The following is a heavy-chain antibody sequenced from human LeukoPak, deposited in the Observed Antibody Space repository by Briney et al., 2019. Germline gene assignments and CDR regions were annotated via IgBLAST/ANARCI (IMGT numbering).Heavy chain of an antibody. CDR3: AREEIAAPWYFDY. V-gene: IGHV3-30*19. CDR2: ISYDGSNK. J-gene: IGHJ4*02. Sequence: GGSLRLSCAASGFTFSSYGMHWVRQAPGKGLEWVAVISYDGSNKYYADSVKGRSTISRDNSKNTLYLQMNSLRAEDTAVYYCAREEIAAPWYFDYWGQGTLVTVSS. D-gene: IGHD6-13*01. CDR1: GFTFSSYG.